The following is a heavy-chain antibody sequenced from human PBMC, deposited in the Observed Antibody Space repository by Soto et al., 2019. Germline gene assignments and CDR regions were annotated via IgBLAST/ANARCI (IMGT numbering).Heavy chain of an antibody. CDR2: ISYDGSNK. D-gene: IGHD3-16*02. V-gene: IGHV3-30*18. CDR3: AKDPRVSTHLGELSY. CDR1: GFTFSSYG. J-gene: IGHJ4*02. Sequence: GGSLRLSCAASGFTFSSYGMHWVRRAPGKGLEWVAVISYDGSNKYYADSVKGRFTISRDNSKNTLYLQMNSLRAEDTAVYYCAKDPRVSTHLGELSYWGQGTLVTVSS.